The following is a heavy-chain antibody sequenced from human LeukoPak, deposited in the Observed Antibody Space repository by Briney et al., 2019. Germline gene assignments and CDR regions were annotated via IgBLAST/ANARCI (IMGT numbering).Heavy chain of an antibody. V-gene: IGHV5-51*01. CDR1: GYSFTNYW. D-gene: IGHD2-15*01. CDR3: ARGIVVVSATNAFDI. J-gene: IGHJ3*02. Sequence: GESLKISWQGSGYSFTNYWIGWVRQMPRKGLEWMAIIYPHDSDTRYSPSFQGQVTISADKSINTAFLQWNSLKASDTAMYYCARGIVVVSATNAFDIWGLGTMVTVSS. CDR2: IYPHDSDT.